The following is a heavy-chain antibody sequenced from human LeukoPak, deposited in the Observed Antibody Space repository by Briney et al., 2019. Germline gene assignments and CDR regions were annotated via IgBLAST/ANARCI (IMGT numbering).Heavy chain of an antibody. CDR2: IQQHGSVK. J-gene: IGHJ4*02. Sequence: GGSLRLFCAASGFIFSSYWLIWVRQARAKGLEVVANIQQHGSVKYYVDSAKGRFTISRDNGENSMFLEMNSLRADDTAVYYCARGSRDNSGYRYYFDYWGQGTLVTVSS. CDR3: ARGSRDNSGYRYYFDY. D-gene: IGHD3-22*01. V-gene: IGHV3-7*01. CDR1: GFIFSSYW.